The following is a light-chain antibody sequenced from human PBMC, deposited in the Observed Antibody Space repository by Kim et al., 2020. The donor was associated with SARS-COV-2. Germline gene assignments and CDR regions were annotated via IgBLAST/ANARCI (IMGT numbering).Light chain of an antibody. CDR3: QAWDSSTGMV. V-gene: IGLV3-1*01. CDR1: KLGDKY. Sequence: SYELTQPPSVSVSPGQTASITCSGDKLGDKYACWYQQKPGQSPVLVIYQDNKRPSGIPERFSASNSGNTATLTISGTQAMDEADYYCQAWDSSTGMVFGGGTQLTV. J-gene: IGLJ2*01. CDR2: QDN.